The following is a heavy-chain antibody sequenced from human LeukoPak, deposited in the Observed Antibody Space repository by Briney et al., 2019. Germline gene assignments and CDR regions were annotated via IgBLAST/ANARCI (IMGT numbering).Heavy chain of an antibody. CDR1: GGTFSSYA. D-gene: IGHD3-9*01. V-gene: IGHV1-69*13. Sequence: SVKVSCKASGGTFSSYAISWVRQAPGQGLEWMGGIIPIFGTANYAQKFQGRVTITADESTSTAYMELSSLGSEDTAVYYCATPDILTGYNDAFDISGQGTMVTVSS. J-gene: IGHJ3*02. CDR2: IIPIFGTA. CDR3: ATPDILTGYNDAFDI.